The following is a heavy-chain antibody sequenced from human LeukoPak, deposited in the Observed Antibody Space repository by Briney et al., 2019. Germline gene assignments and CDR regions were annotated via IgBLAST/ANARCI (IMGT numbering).Heavy chain of an antibody. D-gene: IGHD3-22*01. CDR3: ARDLGQYYDTSDNWFDP. Sequence: GSLRLSCAASGFTFSNYWMHWVRQAPGKGLVWVSRINSDGINTSYADSVKGRFTISRDNAKDTLNLQMNSLRAEDTAVYYCARDLGQYYDTSDNWFDPWGQGTLVTVSS. CDR2: INSDGINT. J-gene: IGHJ5*02. V-gene: IGHV3-74*01. CDR1: GFTFSNYW.